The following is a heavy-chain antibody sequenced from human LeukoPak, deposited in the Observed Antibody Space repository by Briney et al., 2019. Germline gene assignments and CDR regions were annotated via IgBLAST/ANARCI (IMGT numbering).Heavy chain of an antibody. D-gene: IGHD6-13*01. CDR2: ISSSSSYI. Sequence: GGSLRLSRAASGFTFSSYSMNWVRQAPGKGLEWVSSISSSSSYIYYADSVKGRFTISRDNAKNSLYLQMNSLRAEDTAVYYCARDLSNIAAAGPWGQGTLVTVSS. CDR3: ARDLSNIAAAGP. V-gene: IGHV3-21*01. J-gene: IGHJ5*02. CDR1: GFTFSSYS.